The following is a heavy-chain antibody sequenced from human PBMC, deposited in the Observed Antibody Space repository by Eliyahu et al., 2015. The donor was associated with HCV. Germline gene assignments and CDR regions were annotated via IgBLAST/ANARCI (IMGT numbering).Heavy chain of an antibody. Sequence: QVQLVQSGAEVKKPGSSVKVSCXASGGTFSSYAISWVRQAPGQGLEWMGGILPIFGTANYAQKFQGRVTITADESTSTAYMELSSLRSEDTAVYYCARDGYYDTRGAFDIWGQGTMVTVSS. CDR1: GGTFSSYA. D-gene: IGHD3-22*01. V-gene: IGHV1-69*01. CDR3: ARDGYYDTRGAFDI. CDR2: ILPIFGTA. J-gene: IGHJ3*02.